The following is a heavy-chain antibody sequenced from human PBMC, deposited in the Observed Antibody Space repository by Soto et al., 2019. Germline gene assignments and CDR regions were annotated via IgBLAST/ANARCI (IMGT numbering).Heavy chain of an antibody. CDR1: GYTFTSYY. V-gene: IGHV1-46*01. CDR2: INPSGGST. Sequence: QVQLVQSGAEVKKPGASVKVSCKASGYTFTSYYMHWVRQAPGQGLEWMGIINPSGGSTSYAQKFQXXVXMXXDTSTSTVYMELSSLRSEDTAVYYCARENSSGLDYWGQGTLVTVSS. J-gene: IGHJ4*02. CDR3: ARENSSGLDY. D-gene: IGHD3-10*01.